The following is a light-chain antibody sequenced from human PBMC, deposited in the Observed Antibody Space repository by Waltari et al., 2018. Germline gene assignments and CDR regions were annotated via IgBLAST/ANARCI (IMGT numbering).Light chain of an antibody. V-gene: IGKV3-15*01. J-gene: IGKJ4*01. Sequence: EIVIPQSPATLSVSPWARALLSCRASQSISRNSAWYQQKPGQAPRLLIYEASTRATAIPARFSGSGSGTDFTLTISSLQSEDFALYYCQQYNNWPPLTFGGGTKVEIK. CDR1: QSISRN. CDR3: QQYNNWPPLT. CDR2: EAS.